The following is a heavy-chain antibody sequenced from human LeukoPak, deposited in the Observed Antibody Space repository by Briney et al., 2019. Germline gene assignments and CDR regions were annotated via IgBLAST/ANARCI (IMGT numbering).Heavy chain of an antibody. Sequence: KTGGSLRLSCAASGFTFSSYSMNWVRQAPGKGLEWVSSITRSSTSTYYTDSVRGRFTISRDNAKNSLYLQMNCLRAEDTAVYYCARDNWNDAPGGFDPWGQGTLVTVSS. CDR2: ITRSSTST. D-gene: IGHD1-20*01. CDR3: ARDNWNDAPGGFDP. J-gene: IGHJ5*02. V-gene: IGHV3-21*01. CDR1: GFTFSSYS.